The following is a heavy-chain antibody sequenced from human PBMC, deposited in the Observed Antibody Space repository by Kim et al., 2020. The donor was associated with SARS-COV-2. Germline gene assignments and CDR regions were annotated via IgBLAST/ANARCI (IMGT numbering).Heavy chain of an antibody. V-gene: IGHV1-2*02. D-gene: IGHD6-13*01. CDR3: ARDTFGYSSSWYQFDY. CDR1: GYTFTGYY. CDR2: INPNSGGT. J-gene: IGHJ4*02. Sequence: ASVKVSCKASGYTFTGYYMHWVRQAPGQGLEWMGWINPNSGGTNYAQKFQGRVTMTRDTSISTAYMELSRLRSDDTAVYYCARDTFGYSSSWYQFDYWGQGTLVTVSS.